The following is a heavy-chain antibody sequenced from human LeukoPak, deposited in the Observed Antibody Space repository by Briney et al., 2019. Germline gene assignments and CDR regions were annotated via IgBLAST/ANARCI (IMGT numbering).Heavy chain of an antibody. CDR1: GFTFNNYA. J-gene: IGHJ4*02. D-gene: IGHD6-19*01. Sequence: TGGSLRLSCAASGFTFNNYAMSWVRQAPGKGLEWVSAISGSGGSTYYADSVKGRFTISRDNSKNTLYLQMNSLRAEDTAVYYCASRSPQWLANFDYWGQGTLVTVSS. V-gene: IGHV3-23*01. CDR3: ASRSPQWLANFDY. CDR2: ISGSGGST.